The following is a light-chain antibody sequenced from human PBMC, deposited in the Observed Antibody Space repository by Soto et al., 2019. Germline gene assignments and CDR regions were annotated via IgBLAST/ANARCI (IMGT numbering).Light chain of an antibody. V-gene: IGLV2-11*01. J-gene: IGLJ2*01. CDR3: CSEAGSYTLL. CDR1: SNDVGYYNY. Sequence: QSALTQPRSVSGSPGQSVTISCTGTSNDVGYYNYVSWYQQHPGKGPKLLIYDVYKRPSGVPARVSGSKSGNTASLTISGLQAEDEADYHCCSEAGSYTLLFGGGTKVTVL. CDR2: DVY.